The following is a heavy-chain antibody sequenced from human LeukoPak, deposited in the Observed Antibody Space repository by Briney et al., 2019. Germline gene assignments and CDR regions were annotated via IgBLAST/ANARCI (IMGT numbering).Heavy chain of an antibody. CDR1: GFTFSSYA. D-gene: IGHD3-3*01. Sequence: GGSLRLSCAASGFTFSSYAMSWVRQAPGKGLEWVSAISGSGGSTYYADSVKGRFTISRDNSKNTLYLQMNSLRAEDTAVYYCARNRITIFGVAIPEPYGMDVWGQGTTVTVSS. V-gene: IGHV3-23*01. J-gene: IGHJ6*02. CDR3: ARNRITIFGVAIPEPYGMDV. CDR2: ISGSGGST.